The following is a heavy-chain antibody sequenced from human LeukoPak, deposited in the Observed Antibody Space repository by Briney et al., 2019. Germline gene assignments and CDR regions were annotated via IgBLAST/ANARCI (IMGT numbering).Heavy chain of an antibody. J-gene: IGHJ4*02. CDR1: GFTFSSYG. CDR3: AKDRYYYGSGSFDY. Sequence: GGSLRLSCAASGFTFSSYGMHWVRQAPGKGLEWVAVISYDGSNKYYADSVKGRFTISRDNSKNTLYLQMNSLRAEDTAVYYRAKDRYYYGSGSFDYWGQGTLVTVSS. V-gene: IGHV3-30*18. D-gene: IGHD3-10*01. CDR2: ISYDGSNK.